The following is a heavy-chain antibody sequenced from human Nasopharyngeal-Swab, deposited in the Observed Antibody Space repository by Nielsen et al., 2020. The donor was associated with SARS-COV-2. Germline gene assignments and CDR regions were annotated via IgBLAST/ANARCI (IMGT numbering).Heavy chain of an antibody. D-gene: IGHD3-3*01. CDR2: INTNTGNP. J-gene: IGHJ6*02. Sequence: ASVKVSCKASGYTFTSYAMNWVRQAPGQGLEWMGWINTNTGNPTYAQGFTGRFVFSLDTSVSTAYLQISSLKAEDTAVYYCARGCDDFLSGDYNMIYYYCAMDVWDQGTTVTVSS. CDR1: GYTFTSYA. CDR3: ARGCDDFLSGDYNMIYYYCAMDV. V-gene: IGHV7-4-1*02.